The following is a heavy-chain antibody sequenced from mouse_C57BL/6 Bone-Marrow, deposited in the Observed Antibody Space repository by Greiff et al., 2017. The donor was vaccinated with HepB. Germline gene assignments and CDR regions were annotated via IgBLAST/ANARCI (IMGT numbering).Heavy chain of an antibody. CDR2: ITHSGET. J-gene: IGHJ3*01. V-gene: IGHV12-3*01. CDR3: AGDRYSNYVFAY. CDR1: GFPITSGYY. D-gene: IGHD2-5*01. Sequence: KLVESGPGLVKPSQSLFLTCSITGFPITSGYYWIWIRQSPGKPLEWMGYITHSGETFYNPSLQSPISITRETSKNQFFLQLNSVTTEDTAMYYCAGDRYSNYVFAYWGQGTLVTVSA.